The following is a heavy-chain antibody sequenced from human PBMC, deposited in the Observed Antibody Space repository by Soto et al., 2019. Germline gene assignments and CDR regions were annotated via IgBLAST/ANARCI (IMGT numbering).Heavy chain of an antibody. CDR2: IIPIFGTA. V-gene: IGHV1-69*13. CDR3: ARRRSIAARQAYYYYGMDV. J-gene: IGHJ6*02. Sequence: SVKVSCKASGGTFSSYAISWVRQAPGQGLEWMGGIIPIFGTANYAQKFQGRVTITADESTSTAYMELSSLRSEDTAVYYCARRRSIAARQAYYYYGMDVWGQGTTVTVSS. D-gene: IGHD6-6*01. CDR1: GGTFSSYA.